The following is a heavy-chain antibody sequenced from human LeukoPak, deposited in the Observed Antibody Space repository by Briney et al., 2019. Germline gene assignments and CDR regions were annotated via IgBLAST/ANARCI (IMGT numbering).Heavy chain of an antibody. D-gene: IGHD4-11*01. CDR1: GFTFSNEA. J-gene: IGHJ4*02. Sequence: GGSLRLSCAVSGFTFSNEAMGWVRQLRGGGLEWVSTISPGGGTTYYAESMKGRFAISRDNSKSTLYLEMTSLRVEDTAVYYCTKVRSGSSNWALRIFDFWGQGVLVTVSS. CDR2: ISPGGGTT. V-gene: IGHV3-23*01. CDR3: TKVRSGSSNWALRIFDF.